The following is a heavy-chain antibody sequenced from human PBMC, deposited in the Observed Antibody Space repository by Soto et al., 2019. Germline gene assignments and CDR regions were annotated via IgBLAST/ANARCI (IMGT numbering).Heavy chain of an antibody. CDR2: ISSSSSTI. J-gene: IGHJ3*02. V-gene: IGHV3-48*01. Sequence: GGSLRLSCAASGFTFSSYSMNWVRQAPGKGLEWVSYISSSSSTIYYADSVKGRFTISRDNAKNSLYLQMNSLRAEDTAVYYCARVEEGELPYAFDIWGQGTMVTVSS. CDR1: GFTFSSYS. D-gene: IGHD1-26*01. CDR3: ARVEEGELPYAFDI.